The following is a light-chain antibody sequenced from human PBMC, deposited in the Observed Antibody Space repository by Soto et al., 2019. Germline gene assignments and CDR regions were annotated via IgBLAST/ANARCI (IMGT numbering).Light chain of an antibody. CDR1: QSVSSY. CDR3: QLYNSYSEA. Sequence: EIVLTQSPATLSLSPGEGATVSCRASQSVSSYLAWYQQKPGQAPRLLIFDASSRATGIPDRFRGSGSGTEFTLTISSLQPDDFATYYCQLYNSYSEAFGQGTKVELK. J-gene: IGKJ1*01. CDR2: DAS. V-gene: IGKV3D-15*01.